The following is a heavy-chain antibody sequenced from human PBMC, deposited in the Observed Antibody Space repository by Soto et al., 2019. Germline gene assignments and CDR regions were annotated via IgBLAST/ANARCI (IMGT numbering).Heavy chain of an antibody. CDR2: IMPFFGSG. CDR1: GGTFSSYA. Sequence: QVHLVQSGAEVKKPGSSVKVSCKAIGGTFSSYAFSWVRQAPGQDLEWMGGIMPFFGSGNYAQKFQGRVNITADESTSSVYLELISLRSEDTAVYYCARDNGGYYSHFVYWGQGTLVTVSS. V-gene: IGHV1-69*01. D-gene: IGHD3-22*01. CDR3: ARDNGGYYSHFVY. J-gene: IGHJ4*02.